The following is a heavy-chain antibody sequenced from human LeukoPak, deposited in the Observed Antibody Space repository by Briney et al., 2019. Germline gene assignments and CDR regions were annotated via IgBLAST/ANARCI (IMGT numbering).Heavy chain of an antibody. Sequence: GGSLRLSCAASGFTFSSYGMHWVRQAPGKGLEWVAFIRYDGSNKYYADSVKGRFTISRDNSKNTLYLQMNSLRAEDTAVYYCAKALEDYDSSGYLFDYWGQGTLVTVSS. CDR2: IRYDGSNK. J-gene: IGHJ4*02. D-gene: IGHD3-22*01. CDR3: AKALEDYDSSGYLFDY. CDR1: GFTFSSYG. V-gene: IGHV3-30*02.